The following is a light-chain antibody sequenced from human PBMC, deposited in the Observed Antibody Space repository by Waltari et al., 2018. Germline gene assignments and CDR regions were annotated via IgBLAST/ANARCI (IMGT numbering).Light chain of an antibody. Sequence: SYELTQPPSLSVSPEQTASITCSGDKLGEKYACWYQQKPGQSPVLVFYQDSKRTARFPERFSGSNSGNTATLTISGTHAMDEADYYCQAWDSSTVVFGGGTKLTVL. CDR3: QAWDSSTVV. CDR1: KLGEKY. V-gene: IGLV3-1*01. J-gene: IGLJ2*01. CDR2: QDS.